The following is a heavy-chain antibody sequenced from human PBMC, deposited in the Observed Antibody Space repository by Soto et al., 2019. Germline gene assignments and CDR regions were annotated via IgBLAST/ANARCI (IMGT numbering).Heavy chain of an antibody. CDR3: ALVVPAAYDYYCMDV. CDR1: GYTFTSYG. Sequence: ASVKVSCKASGYTFTSYGISRVRQAPGQGLEWMGWISAYNGNTNYAQKLQGRVTMTTDTSTSTAYMELRSLRSDDTAVYYCALVVPAAYDYYCMDVWGQGILVTVSS. CDR2: ISAYNGNT. D-gene: IGHD2-2*01. V-gene: IGHV1-18*01. J-gene: IGHJ6*02.